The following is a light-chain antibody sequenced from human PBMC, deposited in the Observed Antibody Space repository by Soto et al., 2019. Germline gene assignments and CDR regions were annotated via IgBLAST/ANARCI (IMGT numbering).Light chain of an antibody. CDR2: TDY. Sequence: QSVLTQPPSASGTPGQRVTISCSGSSSNIRGNNANWYQQLPGTAPKLLIYTDYQRPSGVPDRFSGSKSGTSASLAISGLQAEDEADYFCAAWDDSLNGWVFGGGTQLTVL. CDR3: AAWDDSLNGWV. J-gene: IGLJ3*02. CDR1: SSNIRGNN. V-gene: IGLV1-44*01.